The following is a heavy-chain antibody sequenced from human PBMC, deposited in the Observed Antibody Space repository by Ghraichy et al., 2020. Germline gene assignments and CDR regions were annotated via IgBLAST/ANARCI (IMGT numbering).Heavy chain of an antibody. Sequence: GGSLRLSCSASGFAFSTYWMSWVRQASGKRPEWVANIKEDGGDKNYVDSVKGRFTISRDNAKNLLSLQMNSLRAEDTAVYYCARNHYYGVGVWGQGTTVSVSS. CDR3: ARNHYYGVGV. V-gene: IGHV3-7*01. CDR2: IKEDGGDK. CDR1: GFAFSTYW. J-gene: IGHJ6*02.